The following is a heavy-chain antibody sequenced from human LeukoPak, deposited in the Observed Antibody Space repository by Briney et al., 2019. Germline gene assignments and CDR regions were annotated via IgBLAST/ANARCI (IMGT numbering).Heavy chain of an antibody. CDR1: GGSFSGYY. Sequence: SETLSLTCAVYGGSFSGYYWSWIRQPPGKGLEWIGEINHSGSTNYNPSLKSRVTMSVDTSKNQFSLKLSSVTAADTAVYYCARARWSDAFDIWGQGTMVTVSS. CDR3: ARARWSDAFDI. CDR2: INHSGST. J-gene: IGHJ3*02. V-gene: IGHV4-34*01. D-gene: IGHD4-23*01.